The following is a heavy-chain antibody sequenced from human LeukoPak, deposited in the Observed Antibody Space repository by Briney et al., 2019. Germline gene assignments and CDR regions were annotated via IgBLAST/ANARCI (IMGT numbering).Heavy chain of an antibody. V-gene: IGHV1-69*05. CDR1: GGTFSSYA. D-gene: IGHD3-22*01. CDR2: IIPIFGTA. Sequence: ASVKVSCKASGGTFSSYAISWVRQAPGQGLEWMGGIIPIFGTANYAQKFQGRVTITTDESTSTAYMELSSLRAEDTAVYYCAREPGYYDSSAYTDAFDIWGQGTMVTVSS. CDR3: AREPGYYDSSAYTDAFDI. J-gene: IGHJ3*02.